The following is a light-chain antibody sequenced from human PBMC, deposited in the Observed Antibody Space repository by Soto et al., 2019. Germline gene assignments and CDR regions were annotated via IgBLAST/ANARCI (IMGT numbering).Light chain of an antibody. Sequence: QSALTQPASVSGSPGQSITISCTGTSSDIGGYDYVSWYQQYPGKVPKLMISDVTNRASGVPSRFSASKSGDTASLTISGLQAEDEGDYYCSSYTITSTLVVFGGGTKLTVL. CDR1: SSDIGGYDY. CDR3: SSYTITSTLVV. J-gene: IGLJ2*01. V-gene: IGLV2-14*01. CDR2: DVT.